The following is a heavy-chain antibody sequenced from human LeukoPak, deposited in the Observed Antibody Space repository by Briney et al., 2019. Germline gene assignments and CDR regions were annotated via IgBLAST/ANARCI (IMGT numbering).Heavy chain of an antibody. CDR2: FDPEDGET. J-gene: IGHJ6*02. CDR3: ATERYYYGSGGHYYYGMDV. CDR1: GYTLTELS. D-gene: IGHD3-10*01. Sequence: ASVKVSCKVSGYTLTELSMHWVRQAPGKGLEWMGGFDPEDGETIYAQKFQGRVTMTEDTSTDAAYMELSSLRSEDTAVYYCATERYYYGSGGHYYYGMDVWGQGTTVTVSS. V-gene: IGHV1-24*01.